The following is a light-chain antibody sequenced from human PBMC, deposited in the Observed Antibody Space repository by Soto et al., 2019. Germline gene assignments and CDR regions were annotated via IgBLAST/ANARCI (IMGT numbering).Light chain of an antibody. V-gene: IGLV2-8*01. CDR3: GSYTSSSNYV. Sequence: QSALTQPPSASGSPGQSVTISCTGTSGDVGGYDYVSWYQQHPGKAPKLMIYEVSNRPSGTSDRFSGSKSGHTASLTISGLQTEDEAVYYCGSYTSSSNYVFGTGTKLTVL. CDR1: SGDVGGYDY. CDR2: EVS. J-gene: IGLJ1*01.